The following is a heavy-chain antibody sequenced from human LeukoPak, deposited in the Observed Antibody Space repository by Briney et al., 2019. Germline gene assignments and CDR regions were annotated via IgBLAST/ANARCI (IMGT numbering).Heavy chain of an antibody. V-gene: IGHV1-8*03. CDR3: ARGYGSYYGPGFDY. J-gene: IGHJ4*02. D-gene: IGHD1-26*01. CDR1: GYTFTGYY. CDR2: MNPNSGNT. Sequence: GASVKVSCKASGYTFTGYYIHWVRQATGQGLEWMGWMNPNSGNTGYAQKFQGRVTITRNTSISTAYMELSSLRSEDTAVYYCARGYGSYYGPGFDYWGQGTLVTVSS.